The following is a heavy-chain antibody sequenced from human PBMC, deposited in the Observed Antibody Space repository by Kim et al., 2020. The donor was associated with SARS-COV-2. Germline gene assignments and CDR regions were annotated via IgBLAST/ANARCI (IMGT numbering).Heavy chain of an antibody. CDR1: GSTFSSYS. CDR3: ARDLVRRGGLDV. J-gene: IGHJ6*02. D-gene: IGHD2-2*01. CDR2: IRSSSSYI. V-gene: IGHV3-21*01. Sequence: GGSLRLSCAASGSTFSSYSMTWVRQAPGKGLEWVSSIRSSSSYIYYADSVKGRFTISRDNSKNSLYLHLNSLRADDTAVYYCARDLVRRGGLDVWGQGTTVTVSS.